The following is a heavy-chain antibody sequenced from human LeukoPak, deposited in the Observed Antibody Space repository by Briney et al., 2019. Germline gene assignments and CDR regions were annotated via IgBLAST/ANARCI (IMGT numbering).Heavy chain of an antibody. Sequence: ASVKVSCKASGYTFTTYVLNWVRQAPGQGFEWMGFINTYTRNPTYAQGFTGRFVFSSDTSVSTAYLQISNLKAEDTAVYYCARQVGTASSHDFGHWGHGTLVTVSS. CDR3: ARQVGTASSHDFGH. CDR2: INTYTRNP. V-gene: IGHV7-4-1*02. J-gene: IGHJ4*01. CDR1: GYTFTTYV. D-gene: IGHD2-21*02.